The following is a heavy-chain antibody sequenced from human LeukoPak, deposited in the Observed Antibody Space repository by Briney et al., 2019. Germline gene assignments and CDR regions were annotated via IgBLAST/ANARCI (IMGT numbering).Heavy chain of an antibody. CDR2: IGTAGDT. D-gene: IGHD6-13*01. CDR1: GFTFSSYD. V-gene: IGHV3-13*01. CDR3: ARAIAAAGGEIDY. J-gene: IGHJ4*02. Sequence: PGGSLRLSCAASGFTFSSYDMHWVRQATGKGLEWVSAIGTAGDTYYPGSVKGRFTISRENAKNSLYLQMNSLGAGDTAVYYCARAIAAAGGEIDYWGQGTLVTVSS.